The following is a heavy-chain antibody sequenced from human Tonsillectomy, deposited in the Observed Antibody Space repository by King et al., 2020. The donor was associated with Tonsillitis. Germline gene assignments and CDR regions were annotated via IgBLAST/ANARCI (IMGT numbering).Heavy chain of an antibody. CDR2: IYYSGST. Sequence: QLQESGPGLVKPSETLSLTCTVSGGSISSYYWSWIRQPPGKGLEWIGYIYYSGSTNYNPSLKSRVTISVDTSKNQFSRKLSSVTAADTAVYYCARRGIAAAGTSAEFDYWGQGTLVTVSS. CDR3: ARRGIAAAGTSAEFDY. D-gene: IGHD6-13*01. CDR1: GGSISSYY. V-gene: IGHV4-59*08. J-gene: IGHJ4*02.